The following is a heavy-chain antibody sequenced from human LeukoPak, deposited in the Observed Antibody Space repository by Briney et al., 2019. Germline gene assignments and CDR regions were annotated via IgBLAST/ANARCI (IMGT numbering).Heavy chain of an antibody. D-gene: IGHD6-19*01. CDR1: GFTFSSDS. CDR3: AKVQGAVAGVAYFDY. Sequence: GGSLRLSCAASGFTFSSDSMNWVRQAPGKGLEWVSSISSSSSYIYYADSVKGRFTISRDNAENSLYLQMNSLRAEDTAVYYCAKVQGAVAGVAYFDYWGQGTLVTVSS. V-gene: IGHV3-21*01. CDR2: ISSSSSYI. J-gene: IGHJ4*02.